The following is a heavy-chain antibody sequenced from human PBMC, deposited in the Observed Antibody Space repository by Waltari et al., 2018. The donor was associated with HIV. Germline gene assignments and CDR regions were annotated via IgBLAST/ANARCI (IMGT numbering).Heavy chain of an antibody. CDR2: IYPFDSDT. V-gene: IGHV5-51*03. CDR1: GYTFTNYW. Sequence: EVQLVQSGAEVRKSGESLKISCKASGYTFTNYWIAWVRQMSGEGLEWMGIIYPFDSDTRYNPSFEGQIPSSADKSLATAYLEWSNLNASDAAIYYCARLFYYDTTGYINNAFDIWGQGTVVTVS. CDR3: ARLFYYDTTGYINNAFDI. J-gene: IGHJ3*02. D-gene: IGHD3-22*01.